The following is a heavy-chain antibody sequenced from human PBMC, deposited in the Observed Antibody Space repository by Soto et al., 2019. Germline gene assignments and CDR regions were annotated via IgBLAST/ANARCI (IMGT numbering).Heavy chain of an antibody. J-gene: IGHJ6*02. CDR2: ISYDGSNK. D-gene: IGHD3-3*01. V-gene: IGHV3-30*18. CDR1: GFTFSSYG. Sequence: GGSLRLSCAASGFTFSSYGMHWVRQAPGKGLEWVAVISYDGSNKYYADSVKGRFTISRDNSKNTLYLQMNSRRAEDTAVYYCAKGYYDFWSGPMDVWGQGTTVTVSS. CDR3: AKGYYDFWSGPMDV.